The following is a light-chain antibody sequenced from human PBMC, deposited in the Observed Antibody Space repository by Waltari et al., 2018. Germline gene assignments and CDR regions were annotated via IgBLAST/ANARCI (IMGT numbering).Light chain of an antibody. Sequence: EIVMTQSPATLSVFPGERATLSCRASQTIRSNLAWYQLKPGQAPRLLIYGASTRATGFPARFSGSGSGTEFTLTISSLQSEDFAVYFCQQYDNWLGTFGQGTKVEIK. V-gene: IGKV3-15*01. CDR3: QQYDNWLGT. J-gene: IGKJ1*01. CDR1: QTIRSN. CDR2: GAS.